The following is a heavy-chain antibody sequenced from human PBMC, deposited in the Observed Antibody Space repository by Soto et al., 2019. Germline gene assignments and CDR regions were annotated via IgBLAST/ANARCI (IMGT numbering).Heavy chain of an antibody. D-gene: IGHD3-22*01. V-gene: IGHV3-23*01. CDR2: ISGSGGST. Sequence: GGSLRLSCAASGFTFSSYAMGWVRQAPGKGLEWVSAISGSGGSTYYADSVKGRFTISRDNSKNTLYLQMNSLRAEDTAVYYCAKHNDYDSSGYYSSLRYGMDVWGQGTTVTVSS. CDR1: GFTFSSYA. J-gene: IGHJ6*02. CDR3: AKHNDYDSSGYYSSLRYGMDV.